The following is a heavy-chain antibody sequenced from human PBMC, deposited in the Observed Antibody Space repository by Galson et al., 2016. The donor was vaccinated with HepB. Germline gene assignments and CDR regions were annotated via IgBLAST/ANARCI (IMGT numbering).Heavy chain of an antibody. CDR1: GGSFSSYG. CDR3: ARPKVLFGGVSHFDY. D-gene: IGHD3-16*01. Sequence: SVKVSCKASGGSFSSYGFSWVRQAPGQGLEWMGRIFPIFGSPNYAPKFQGRVTITADESTNTVYMESTSLRSDDTAVYYCARPKVLFGGVSHFDYWGQGTLVTVSS. V-gene: IGHV1-69*13. CDR2: IFPIFGSP. J-gene: IGHJ4*02.